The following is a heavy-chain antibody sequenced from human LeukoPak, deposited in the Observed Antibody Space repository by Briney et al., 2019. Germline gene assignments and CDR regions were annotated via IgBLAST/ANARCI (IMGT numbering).Heavy chain of an antibody. Sequence: SETLSLTCAVSGGSINNYWWSWVRQPAGKGLXXXXEIYHSGKTNYNVSLKSRVTMSVDKSKNQFSLKLTSVTAADTAFYFCARHIAVAGQRGFDYWGQGTLVTVSS. CDR1: GGSINNYW. J-gene: IGHJ4*02. D-gene: IGHD6-19*01. CDR2: IYHSGKT. V-gene: IGHV4-4*02. CDR3: ARHIAVAGQRGFDY.